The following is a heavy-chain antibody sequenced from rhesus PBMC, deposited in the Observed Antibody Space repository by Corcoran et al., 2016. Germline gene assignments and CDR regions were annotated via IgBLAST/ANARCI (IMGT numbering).Heavy chain of an antibody. Sequence: EIQVVESGGGLGQSGGSLRLSGAVSGFTLGNYWMPWVRQTPGKGLDWVTFIKHRAEGGAAAYAESVKGRFTVSRDDSKNTLYLQMTSLNIEDTAIYYCVRGGLRGSLDVWGRGVLVTVSS. CDR3: VRGGLRGSLDV. D-gene: IGHD4-29*01. CDR1: GFTLGNYW. J-gene: IGHJ5-2*02. V-gene: IGHV3-16*02. CDR2: IKHRAEGGAA.